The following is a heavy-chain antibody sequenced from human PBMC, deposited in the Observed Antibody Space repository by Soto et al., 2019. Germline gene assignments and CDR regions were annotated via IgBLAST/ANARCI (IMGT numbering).Heavy chain of an antibody. CDR2: ISGSGGST. Sequence: GGSLRLSCAASGFTFSSYAMSWVRQAPGKGLEWVSAISGSGGSTYYADSVKGRFTISRDNSKNTLYLQMNSLRAEDTAVYSCAKLVDDILTAYYIFDYWGQGTLVTVSS. J-gene: IGHJ4*02. CDR3: AKLVDDILTAYYIFDY. CDR1: GFTFSSYA. D-gene: IGHD3-9*01. V-gene: IGHV3-23*01.